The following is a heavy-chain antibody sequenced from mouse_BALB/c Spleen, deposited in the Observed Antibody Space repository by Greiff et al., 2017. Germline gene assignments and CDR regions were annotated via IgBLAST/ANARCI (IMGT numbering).Heavy chain of an antibody. CDR2: ISSGGSYT. D-gene: IGHD1-1*01. CDR1: GFTFSSYG. V-gene: IGHV5-6*01. CDR3: ARQDYGSSLFAY. Sequence: EVQGVESGGDLVKPGGSLKLSCAASGFTFSSYGMSWVRQTPDKRLEWVATISSGGSYTYYPDSVKGRFTISRDNAKNTLYLQMSSLKSEDTAMYYCARQDYGSSLFAYWGQGTLVTVSA. J-gene: IGHJ3*01.